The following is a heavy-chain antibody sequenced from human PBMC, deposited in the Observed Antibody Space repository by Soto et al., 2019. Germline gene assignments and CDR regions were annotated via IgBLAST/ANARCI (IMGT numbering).Heavy chain of an antibody. V-gene: IGHV3-21*01. CDR2: ISCSSSYI. CDR1: GFTFSSYS. J-gene: IGHJ6*02. Sequence: ESGGGLVKPGGSLRLSCAASGFTFSSYSMNWVRQAPGKGLEWVSSISCSSSYIYYADSVKGRFTISRDNAKNSLYLQMNSLRAEDTAVYYCARVVDYCDPYYYYGTDVWGQGTTVTVSS. D-gene: IGHD3-22*01. CDR3: ARVVDYCDPYYYYGTDV.